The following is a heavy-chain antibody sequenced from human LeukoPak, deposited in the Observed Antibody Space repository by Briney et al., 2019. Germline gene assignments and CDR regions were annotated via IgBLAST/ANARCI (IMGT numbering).Heavy chain of an antibody. J-gene: IGHJ6*03. CDR1: GYTFTGYY. Sequence: ASVKVSCKASGYTFTGYYMHWVRQAPGQGLEWMGWINPNRCGTNYAQKFQGRVTMTRDTSISTAYMELSRLRSDDTAVYYCARTNGERITIFGVVTSYYYYMDVWGKGTTVTVSS. D-gene: IGHD3-3*01. V-gene: IGHV1-2*02. CDR3: ARTNGERITIFGVVTSYYYYMDV. CDR2: INPNRCGT.